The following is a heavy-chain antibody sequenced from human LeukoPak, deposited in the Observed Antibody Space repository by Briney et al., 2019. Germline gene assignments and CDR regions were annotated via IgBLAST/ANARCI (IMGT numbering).Heavy chain of an antibody. CDR1: GFTFSSYG. D-gene: IGHD3-10*01. V-gene: IGHV3-30*18. J-gene: IGHJ6*03. Sequence: PGRSLRLSCAASGFTFSSYGMHWVRQAPGKGLKWVAVILYGGSNKYYADSVKGRFTISRDNSKNTLYLQMNSLRAEDTAVYYCAKDYYYGSGSYFYMDVWGKGTTVTVSS. CDR3: AKDYYYGSGSYFYMDV. CDR2: ILYGGSNK.